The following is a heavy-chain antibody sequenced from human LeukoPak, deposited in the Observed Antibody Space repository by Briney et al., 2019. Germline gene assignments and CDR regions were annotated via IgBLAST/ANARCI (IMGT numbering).Heavy chain of an antibody. D-gene: IGHD3-10*01. CDR1: GYSISGGYY. CDR3: ARGSSGRQYNWFDP. Sequence: SETLSLTCTVSGYSISGGYYWGWIRQPPGKGLEWIGSIYHSGSTYYNPSLKSRVTTSVDTSKNQFSLKLSSVTAADTAVYYCARGSSGRQYNWFDPWGQGTLVTVSS. V-gene: IGHV4-38-2*02. J-gene: IGHJ5*02. CDR2: IYHSGST.